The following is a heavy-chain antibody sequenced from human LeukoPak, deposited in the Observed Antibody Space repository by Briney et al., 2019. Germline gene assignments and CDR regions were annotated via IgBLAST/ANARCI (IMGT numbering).Heavy chain of an antibody. Sequence: SETLSLTCTVSGGSVSSWYWSWIRRPPGKGLEWIGYIYDSGNTKYNPSLKSRVTISIDTPKNQFSLKLTSVTAADTATYYCARETSLMGYASGLGFNYWGQGILVTVSS. CDR1: GGSVSSWY. V-gene: IGHV4-59*02. D-gene: IGHD6-19*01. CDR3: ARETSLMGYASGLGFNY. CDR2: IYDSGNT. J-gene: IGHJ4*02.